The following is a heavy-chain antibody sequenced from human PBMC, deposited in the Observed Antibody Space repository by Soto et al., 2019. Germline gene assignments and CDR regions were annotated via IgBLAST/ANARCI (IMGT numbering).Heavy chain of an antibody. J-gene: IGHJ4*02. CDR1: GYTFTSHN. D-gene: IGHD3-3*01. Sequence: ASVTVSRKACGYTFTSHNINWVRQAPGQGLEGVAGSNSNSGNYDHAQKLRGRLTVTRATSISTADMDLSSLRSDDTAVDYCVLLGVFDHWGQGTRGTVS. CDR3: VLLGVFDH. V-gene: IGHV1-8*01. CDR2: SNSNSGNY.